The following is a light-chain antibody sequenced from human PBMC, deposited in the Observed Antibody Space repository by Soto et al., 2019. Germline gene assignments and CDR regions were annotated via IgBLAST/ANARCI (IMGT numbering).Light chain of an antibody. CDR2: DAY. Sequence: EIVLTQSPATLASSLGEIATLSCRASQSVSTYLAWYQQKPGPAPRLLIYDAYNRATGIPDRFSGSGSGTDFTLSISSIEREDFASYLCQQRSNWLPIGGRTKVEIK. J-gene: IGKJ4*01. CDR3: QQRSNWLP. CDR1: QSVSTY. V-gene: IGKV3-11*01.